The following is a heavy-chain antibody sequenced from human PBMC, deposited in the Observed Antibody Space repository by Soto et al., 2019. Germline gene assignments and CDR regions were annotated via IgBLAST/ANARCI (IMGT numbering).Heavy chain of an antibody. V-gene: IGHV4-4*02. CDR2: IFNNGNT. J-gene: IGHJ1*01. D-gene: IGHD4-17*01. Sequence: SVTLSLTCAVSGVSSNDNKWWSWVRRPPGKGLEWIGEIFNNGNTNYNPSLKSRIAISVDKSKNQFSLELNSLTAADTAVYYCVKNGDYCLEDWGQGTLVTVSS. CDR3: VKNGDYCLED. CDR1: GVSSNDNKW.